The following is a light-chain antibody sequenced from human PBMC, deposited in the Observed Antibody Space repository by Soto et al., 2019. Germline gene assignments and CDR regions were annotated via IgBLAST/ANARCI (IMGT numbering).Light chain of an antibody. J-gene: IGKJ1*01. CDR3: QQYGSSRT. Sequence: EIVLTQSPGTLSLSPGERATLSCRASQSVSSSYLAWYQQKPGQAPRLLIYGASSRATSIPDRFSGSGSGTDFTLTISRLEPEDFAVYYCQQYGSSRTFDQGTKVEIK. CDR2: GAS. V-gene: IGKV3-20*01. CDR1: QSVSSSY.